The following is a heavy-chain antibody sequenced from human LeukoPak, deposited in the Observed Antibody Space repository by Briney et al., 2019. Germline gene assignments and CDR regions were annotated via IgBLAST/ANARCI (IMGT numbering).Heavy chain of an antibody. CDR2: ISGGGGRT. CDR1: GFTLSNND. J-gene: IGHJ4*02. Sequence: GGSLRLSCAASGFTLSNNDMNWVRQAPGKGLEWVSAISGGGGRTYYADSVKGRFTISGDNSKNTLYLQMNSLRAEDTAVYYCAKLTWIQLRGYWGQGTLVTVSS. CDR3: AKLTWIQLRGY. V-gene: IGHV3-23*01. D-gene: IGHD5-18*01.